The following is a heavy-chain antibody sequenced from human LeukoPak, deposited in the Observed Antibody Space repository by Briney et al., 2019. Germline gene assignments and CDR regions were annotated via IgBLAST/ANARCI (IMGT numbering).Heavy chain of an antibody. D-gene: IGHD4-17*01. V-gene: IGHV4-61*01. CDR1: GGPVGSINYY. Sequence: SETLSLTCTVSGGPVGSINYYWIWIRQPPGKGLEWIGYIYYRGSTNYSPSLEGRVTISADTSKNQFSLKMRSVTSSDTAVYYCARDQDGDFTHWGPGTLVTVSS. CDR3: ARDQDGDFTH. CDR2: IYYRGST. J-gene: IGHJ4*02.